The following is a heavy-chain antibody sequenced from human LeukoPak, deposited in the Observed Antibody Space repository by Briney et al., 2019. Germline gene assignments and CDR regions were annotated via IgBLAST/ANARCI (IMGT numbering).Heavy chain of an antibody. D-gene: IGHD6-19*01. CDR1: GFTFSGHS. Sequence: GVSLRLSCAGSGFTFSGHSMNWVRQAPGKGLEWVSFISSSSSSIYYADAVKGRFTISRDNADNSLYLQMNSLRAEDTAVYYCARDPDSSGWYYFDYWGQGSLVTVSS. CDR3: ARDPDSSGWYYFDY. J-gene: IGHJ4*02. CDR2: ISSSSSSI. V-gene: IGHV3-21*06.